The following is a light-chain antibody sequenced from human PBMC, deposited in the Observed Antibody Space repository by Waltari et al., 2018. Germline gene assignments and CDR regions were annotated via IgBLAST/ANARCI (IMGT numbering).Light chain of an antibody. CDR1: QDISNW. CDR3: QQGSSFPPT. V-gene: IGKV1-12*01. Sequence: DIQMTQSPSSVSASVGDRVTITCRASQDISNWLAWYQQKPGKGPNLLIFGAFTLQGGVPSRFSGSGSGTDFTLTISGLQPEDSATYVCQQGSSFPPTFGQGTKVEIK. J-gene: IGKJ1*01. CDR2: GAF.